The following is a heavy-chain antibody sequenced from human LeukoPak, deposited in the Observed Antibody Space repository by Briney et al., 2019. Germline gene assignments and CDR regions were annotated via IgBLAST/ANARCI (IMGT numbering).Heavy chain of an antibody. D-gene: IGHD3-22*01. J-gene: IGHJ3*02. Sequence: GGSLRLSCAASGFTFSDYYMSWIRQAPGKGLEWVSCISSSSSYIYYADSVKGRFTISRDNAKNSLYLQMNSLRAEDTAVYYCARDTGVVIGAFDIWGQGTMVTVSS. V-gene: IGHV3-11*06. CDR1: GFTFSDYY. CDR2: ISSSSSYI. CDR3: ARDTGVVIGAFDI.